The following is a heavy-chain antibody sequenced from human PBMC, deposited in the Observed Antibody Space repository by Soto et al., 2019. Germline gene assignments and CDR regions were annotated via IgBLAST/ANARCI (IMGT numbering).Heavy chain of an antibody. V-gene: IGHV5-51*01. J-gene: IGHJ6*02. CDR3: ARPLLADHYYYGMDV. CDR2: IYPGDSDT. CDR1: GYSFTSYW. Sequence: PGESLKISCKGSGYSFTSYWIGWVRQMPGKGLEWMGIIYPGDSDTRYSPSFQGQVTISADKSISTAYLQWSSLKASDTAMYYCARPLLADHYYYGMDVWGQGTTVTVSS. D-gene: IGHD3-9*01.